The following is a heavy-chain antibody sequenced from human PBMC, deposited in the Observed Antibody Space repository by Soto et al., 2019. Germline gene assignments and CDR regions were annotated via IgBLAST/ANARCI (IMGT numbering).Heavy chain of an antibody. CDR1: GDTSTTYV. V-gene: IGHV1-69*01. D-gene: IGHD2-21*01. CDR3: ARGTYCGSNCFFAREY. CDR2: INPMSRTA. J-gene: IGHJ4*02. Sequence: VQLVQSGAEVKKPGSSVKVSCKASGDTSTTYVTSWVRQAPGQGPEWIGGINPMSRTAKYSEKYNGRVTITADEATRTAYLDLTSLRFEDTAGYFCARGTYCGSNCFFAREYWGQGTLVTVSS.